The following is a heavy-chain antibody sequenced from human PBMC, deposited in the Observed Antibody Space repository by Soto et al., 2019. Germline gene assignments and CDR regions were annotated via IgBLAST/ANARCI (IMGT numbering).Heavy chain of an antibody. CDR1: GFTVSSNY. CDR2: IYSGGST. D-gene: IGHD5-18*01. J-gene: IGHJ4*02. CDR3: ARDQGYSHY. V-gene: IGHV3-66*01. Sequence: GGSLRLSWAASGFTVSSNYMSWVHQAPGKGLEWVSVIYSGGSTYYADSVKGRFTISRDNSKNTLYLQMNSLRAEDTAVYYCARDQGYSHYWGQGTLVTVSS.